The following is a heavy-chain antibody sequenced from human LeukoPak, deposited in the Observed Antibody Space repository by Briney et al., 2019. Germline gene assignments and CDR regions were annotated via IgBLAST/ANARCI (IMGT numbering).Heavy chain of an antibody. CDR2: IYYSGST. CDR3: ARDQIVGAPGAFDI. J-gene: IGHJ3*02. Sequence: XWXRQPXXXXLEXMGYIYYSGSTNYNPSLKSRVTISVDTSKNQFSLKLSSVTAADTAVYYCARDQIVGAPGAFDIWGQGTMVTVSS. V-gene: IGHV4-59*01. D-gene: IGHD1-26*01.